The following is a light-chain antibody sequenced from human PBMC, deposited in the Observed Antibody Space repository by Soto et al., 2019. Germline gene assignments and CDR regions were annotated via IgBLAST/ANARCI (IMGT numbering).Light chain of an antibody. CDR1: QDISNY. CDR2: DAS. J-gene: IGKJ4*01. Sequence: DIQMTQSPSSLSASVGDRVTITCQASQDISNYINWYQQKPGKAPKLLIYDASNLETGVPSRFSGSGSGTDFTFTISSLQPEDIATYYCQQYDNLPPALTFGGGTKVEIK. V-gene: IGKV1-33*01. CDR3: QQYDNLPPALT.